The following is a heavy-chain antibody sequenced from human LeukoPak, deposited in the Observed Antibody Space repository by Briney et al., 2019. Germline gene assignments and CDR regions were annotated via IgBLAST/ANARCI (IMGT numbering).Heavy chain of an antibody. D-gene: IGHD6-13*01. J-gene: IGHJ6*04. CDR2: ISYDGSYK. CDR1: GFTFSSYA. V-gene: IGHV3-30*18. CDR3: AKEKTYSSSWSYYYYGMDV. Sequence: GGSLRLSCAASGFTFSSYAMSWVRQAPGKGLEWVAVISYDGSYKYSADSVKGRFTISRDNSKNTLNLRMNSLRAEDTAVYYCAKEKTYSSSWSYYYYGMDVWGKGTTVTVSS.